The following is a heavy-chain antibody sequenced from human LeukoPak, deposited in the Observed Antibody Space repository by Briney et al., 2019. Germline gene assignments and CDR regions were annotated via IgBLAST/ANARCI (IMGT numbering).Heavy chain of an antibody. CDR1: GFTVSSNY. V-gene: IGHV3-66*01. Sequence: PGGSLRLSCAASGFTVSSNYMSWVRQAPGKGLEWVSVIYSGGSTYYADSVKGRFTISRDNSKNTLYLQMNSLRAEDTAVYYCARVQYSTTYYFDYWGQGTLVTVSS. D-gene: IGHD6-6*01. J-gene: IGHJ4*02. CDR2: IYSGGST. CDR3: ARVQYSTTYYFDY.